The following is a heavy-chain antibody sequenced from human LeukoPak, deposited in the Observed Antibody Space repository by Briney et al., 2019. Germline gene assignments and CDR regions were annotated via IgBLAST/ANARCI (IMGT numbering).Heavy chain of an antibody. CDR2: IYHSGST. Sequence: SETLSLTCAVSGGSISRSNWWSWVRQPPGKGLEWIGEIYHSGSTNYNPSLKSRVTISVDTSKNQFSLKLSSVTAADTAVYYCARIVIPDYDFWSGSKYHYMDVWGKGTTVTVSS. D-gene: IGHD3-3*01. CDR1: GGSISRSNW. CDR3: ARIVIPDYDFWSGSKYHYMDV. J-gene: IGHJ6*03. V-gene: IGHV4-4*02.